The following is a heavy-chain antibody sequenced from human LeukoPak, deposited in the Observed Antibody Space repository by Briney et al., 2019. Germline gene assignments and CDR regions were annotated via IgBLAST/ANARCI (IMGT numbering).Heavy chain of an antibody. CDR1: GFTFSSYT. CDR3: ARGWVVATGGFDM. J-gene: IGHJ3*02. V-gene: IGHV3-23*01. CDR2: ITTGDGNT. Sequence: HAGGSLRLSCTASGFTFSSYTMTWVRQAPGKGLKWVSTITTGDGNTYYADSVKGRFTVSRDDSKNTLYLQMNSLRAEDTAVYYCARGWVVATGGFDMWGQGTMVTVSS. D-gene: IGHD2-8*02.